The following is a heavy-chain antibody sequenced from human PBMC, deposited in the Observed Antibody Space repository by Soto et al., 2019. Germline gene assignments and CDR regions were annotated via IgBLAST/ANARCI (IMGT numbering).Heavy chain of an antibody. D-gene: IGHD3-3*01. Sequence: GGSLRLACAASGFTFSSYGMHWVRQAPGKGLEWVAVIWYDGSNKYYADSVKGRFTISRDNSKNTLYLQMNSLRAEDTAVYYCARDWTIFGVGIPEASDYYYGMDVWGQGTTVTVSS. CDR1: GFTFSSYG. CDR3: ARDWTIFGVGIPEASDYYYGMDV. CDR2: IWYDGSNK. J-gene: IGHJ6*02. V-gene: IGHV3-33*01.